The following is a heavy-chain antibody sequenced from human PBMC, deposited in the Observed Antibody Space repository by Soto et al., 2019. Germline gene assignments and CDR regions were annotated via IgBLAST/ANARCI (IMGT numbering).Heavy chain of an antibody. Sequence: QVQLQESGPGLVKPSETLSLTCTVSGGSISSYYWSWIRQPPGKGLEWIGYIYYRGSTNYNPSLKGRVTLSVNPSKNQFSLKLSSVTAADTAMYYCARFNWYFDLWGRGTLVTVSS. CDR3: ARFNWYFDL. CDR1: GGSISSYY. CDR2: IYYRGST. J-gene: IGHJ2*01. V-gene: IGHV4-59*01.